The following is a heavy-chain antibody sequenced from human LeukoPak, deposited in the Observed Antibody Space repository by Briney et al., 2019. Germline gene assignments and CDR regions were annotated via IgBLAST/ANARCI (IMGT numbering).Heavy chain of an antibody. J-gene: IGHJ4*02. D-gene: IGHD3-22*01. Sequence: PSETLSLTCTVSGGSISSGGYYWSWIRQPPGKGLEWIGYIYYSGSTYYNPSLKSRVTISVDTSKNQFSLKLSSVTAADTAVYYCARVRRNGYYLGPRINWGRRYYFDYWGQGTLVTVSS. CDR3: ARVRRNGYYLGPRINWGRRYYFDY. CDR2: IYYSGST. V-gene: IGHV4-30-4*01. CDR1: GGSISSGGYY.